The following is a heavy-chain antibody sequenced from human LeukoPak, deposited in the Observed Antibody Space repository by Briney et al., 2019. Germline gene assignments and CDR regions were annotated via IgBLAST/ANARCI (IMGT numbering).Heavy chain of an antibody. CDR2: IYYSGST. D-gene: IGHD5-18*01. Sequence: SETLSLTCTVSGGSVSSGSYYWSWIRQPPGTGLEWIGYIYYSGSTNYNPSLKSRVTISVDTSKNQFSLKLSSVTAADTAVYYCARARYSYGSYYFDYWGQGTLVTVSS. CDR1: GGSVSSGSYY. CDR3: ARARYSYGSYYFDY. V-gene: IGHV4-61*01. J-gene: IGHJ4*02.